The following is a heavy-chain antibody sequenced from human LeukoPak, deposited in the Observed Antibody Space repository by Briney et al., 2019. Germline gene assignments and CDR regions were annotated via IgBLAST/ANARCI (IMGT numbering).Heavy chain of an antibody. CDR1: GITVSSND. Sequence: GGSLRLSCTASGITVSSNDMCWVRQAPGKGLEWISLIYSGGRTDYADSVKGRFTISRDNSKNTLYLQMNSLRAEDTAVYYCAKARTFGYCSSTTCYSAADYWGQGTLVTVSS. J-gene: IGHJ4*02. CDR2: IYSGGRT. V-gene: IGHV3-53*01. CDR3: AKARTFGYCSSTTCYSAADY. D-gene: IGHD2-2*03.